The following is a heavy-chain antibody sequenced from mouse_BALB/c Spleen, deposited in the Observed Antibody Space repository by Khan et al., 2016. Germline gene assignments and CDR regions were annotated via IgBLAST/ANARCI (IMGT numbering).Heavy chain of an antibody. CDR3: ATITTVAY. CDR1: GFTFSSYA. V-gene: IGHV5-6-5*01. D-gene: IGHD1-1*01. CDR2: ISSGGST. J-gene: IGHJ3*01. Sequence: EVELVESGGGLVKPGGSLKLSCAASGFTFSSYAMSWVRQTPEKRLEWVASISSGGSTYYQDSVKGRFTISRDNARNILYLQMSSLRSEDTAMYYCATITTVAYWGQGTLVTVSA.